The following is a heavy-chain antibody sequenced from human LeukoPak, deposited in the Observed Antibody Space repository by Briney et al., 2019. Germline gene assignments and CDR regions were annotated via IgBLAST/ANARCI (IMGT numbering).Heavy chain of an antibody. J-gene: IGHJ4*02. D-gene: IGHD3-22*01. CDR1: GFTVSSNY. V-gene: IGHV3-66*01. CDR3: ARNRALYYYDSSGFDY. Sequence: PGGSLRLSCAASGFTVSSNYMSWVRQAPGKGLEWVSVIYSGGSTYYADSVKGRFTISRDNAKNSLYLQMNSLRAEDTAVYYCARNRALYYYDSSGFDYWGQGTLVTVSS. CDR2: IYSGGST.